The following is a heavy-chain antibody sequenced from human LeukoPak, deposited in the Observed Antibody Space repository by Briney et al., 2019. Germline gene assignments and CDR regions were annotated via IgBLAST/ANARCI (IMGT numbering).Heavy chain of an antibody. CDR1: GFTFSSYW. CDR2: IKQDGSEK. V-gene: IGHV3-7*03. D-gene: IGHD3-10*01. Sequence: PGGSLRLSCAASGFTFSSYWMSWVRQAPGKGLEWVANIKQDGSEKYYVDSVKGRFTISRDNAKNSLYLQMNSLRAEDTAVYYCARDWVTMVRGVPQDAFDIWGQGTMVTVSS. CDR3: ARDWVTMVRGVPQDAFDI. J-gene: IGHJ3*02.